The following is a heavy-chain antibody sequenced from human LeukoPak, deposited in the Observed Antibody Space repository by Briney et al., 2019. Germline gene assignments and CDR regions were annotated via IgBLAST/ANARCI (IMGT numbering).Heavy chain of an antibody. Sequence: GGSLRLSCAASGFTFNNYAMAWVRQAPEKGLEWVSSISSIRSYIYYADSVKGRFTISRDNAKNSLYLQMNSLRAEDTAVYYCVRLRGGYNYALGPFDFWGQGTLVTVSS. CDR2: ISSIRSYI. D-gene: IGHD5-18*01. J-gene: IGHJ4*02. CDR1: GFTFNNYA. CDR3: VRLRGGYNYALGPFDF. V-gene: IGHV3-21*01.